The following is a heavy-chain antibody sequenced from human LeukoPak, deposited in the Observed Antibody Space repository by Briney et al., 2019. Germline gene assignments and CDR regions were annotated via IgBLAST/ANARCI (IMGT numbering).Heavy chain of an antibody. CDR3: ARMRTKQFGVVIRARGWGNYFDY. D-gene: IGHD3-3*01. CDR1: GGSISSGSYY. V-gene: IGHV4-61*09. Sequence: SQTLSLTCTVSGGSISSGSYYWSWIRQPAGKGLEWIGEINHSGSTNYNPSLKSRVTISVDTSKNQFSLKLSSVTAADTAVYYCARMRTKQFGVVIRARGWGNYFDYWGQGTLVTVSS. J-gene: IGHJ4*02. CDR2: INHSGST.